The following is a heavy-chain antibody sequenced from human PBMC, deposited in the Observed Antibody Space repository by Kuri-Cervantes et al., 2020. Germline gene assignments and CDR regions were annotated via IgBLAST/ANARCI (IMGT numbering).Heavy chain of an antibody. Sequence: ETLSLTCTVSGGSISSYYWSWVRQAPGKGLEWVSVIYSGGSTYYADSVKGRFTISRDNSKNTLYLQMNSLRAEDTAVYYCARVGNYYYYGMDVWGQGTTVTVSS. CDR3: ARVGNYYYYGMDV. CDR2: IYSGGST. J-gene: IGHJ6*02. CDR1: GGSISSYY. V-gene: IGHV3-53*01. D-gene: IGHD3-10*01.